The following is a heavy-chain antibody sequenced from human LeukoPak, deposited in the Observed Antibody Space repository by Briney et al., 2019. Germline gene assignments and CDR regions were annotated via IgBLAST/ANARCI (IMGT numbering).Heavy chain of an antibody. J-gene: IGHJ4*02. V-gene: IGHV3-7*01. CDR2: INQDGSEK. CDR3: ARVRLLWFGELLDNY. D-gene: IGHD3-10*01. CDR1: GFTFDYHY. Sequence: GGSLRLSCAASGFTFDYHYINWVRQAPGKGLEWVANINQDGSEKYYVDSVKGRFTISRDNAKNSLYLQMNSLRAEDTAVYYCARVRLLWFGELLDNYWGQGTLVTVSS.